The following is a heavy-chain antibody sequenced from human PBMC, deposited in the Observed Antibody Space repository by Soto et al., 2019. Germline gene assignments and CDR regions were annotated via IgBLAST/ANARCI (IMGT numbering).Heavy chain of an antibody. Sequence: TGGSLRLCCAASGFTFRSNGMHWVRQAPGKGLEWVAVISYDGGNKYYTDSVKGRFTISRDNSKNTLYLQTNSLRAEVTAVYYCARGSTSGYPSNWFDPWGQGTLVTVSS. CDR2: ISYDGGNK. V-gene: IGHV3-30*19. CDR1: GFTFRSNG. D-gene: IGHD3-3*01. CDR3: ARGSTSGYPSNWFDP. J-gene: IGHJ5*02.